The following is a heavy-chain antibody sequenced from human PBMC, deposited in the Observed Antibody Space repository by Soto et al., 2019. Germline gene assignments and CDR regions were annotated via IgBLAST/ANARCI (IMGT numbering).Heavy chain of an antibody. CDR3: ARGDSTDCSNGVCSFFYNHDMDV. D-gene: IGHD2-8*01. CDR2: INPKSGGT. CDR1: GYSFTEYH. J-gene: IGHJ6*02. V-gene: IGHV1-2*04. Sequence: PSVKVSCKASGYSFTEYHIHLVRQAPGQGLEWLGRINPKSGGTSTAQKFQGWVTMTTGTSISTASMELTRLTSDDTAIYYCARGDSTDCSNGVCSFFYNHDMDVWGQGTTVTVSS.